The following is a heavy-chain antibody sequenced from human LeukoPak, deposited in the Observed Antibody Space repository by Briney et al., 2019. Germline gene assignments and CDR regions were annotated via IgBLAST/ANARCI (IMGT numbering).Heavy chain of an antibody. CDR2: IYSGGST. CDR1: GFTVSSNY. V-gene: IGHV3-66*01. Sequence: PGGSLRLSCAASGFTVSSNYMSWVRQAPGKGLEWVSVIYSGGSTYYADSVKGRFTISRDNSKNTLYLQMNSLRAEDTAVYYCARDLLRFLEWLSPTFDYWGQGTLVTVPS. CDR3: ARDLLRFLEWLSPTFDY. J-gene: IGHJ4*02. D-gene: IGHD3-3*01.